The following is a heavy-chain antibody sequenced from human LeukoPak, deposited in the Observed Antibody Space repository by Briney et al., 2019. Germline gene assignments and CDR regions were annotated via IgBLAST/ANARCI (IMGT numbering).Heavy chain of an antibody. CDR2: ISAYNGNT. J-gene: IGHJ5*02. Sequence: ASVNVSCMASGYTFTSYVISWVRQAPGKGLEWIGGISAYNGNTYYAQKLQGRVTMTTDTSTSTAYKEQRSRRSDDTAVYYWATGYSSSDWFDPWGQGTLVTVSS. D-gene: IGHD6-6*01. CDR1: GYTFTSYV. CDR3: ATGYSSSDWFDP. V-gene: IGHV1-18*01.